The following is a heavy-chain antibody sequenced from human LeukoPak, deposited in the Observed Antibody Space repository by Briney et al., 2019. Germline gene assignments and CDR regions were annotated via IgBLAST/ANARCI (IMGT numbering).Heavy chain of an antibody. D-gene: IGHD5-18*01. CDR1: GFTFDDYA. J-gene: IGHJ5*02. V-gene: IGHV3-9*03. Sequence: GGSLRLSCAASGFTFDDYAMHWVRQAPGKGLEWVSGISWNSGDIGYADSVKGRFTISRDNAKNSLYLQMNSLRAEDMALYYCAKGGYSYVHNWFDPWGQGTLVTVSS. CDR2: ISWNSGDI. CDR3: AKGGYSYVHNWFDP.